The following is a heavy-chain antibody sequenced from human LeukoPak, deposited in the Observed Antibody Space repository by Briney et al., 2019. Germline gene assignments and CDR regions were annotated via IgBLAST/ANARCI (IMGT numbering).Heavy chain of an antibody. V-gene: IGHV3-74*01. Sequence: PGGSLRLSCAASGFTFSSYWMHWVRQAPGKGLVWVSRINSDGSSTSYADSVQGRFTISRDNAKNTLYLQMNSLRAEDTAVYYCARDHPSYYDFWSGNYYYYGMDVWGQGTTVTVSS. J-gene: IGHJ6*02. CDR2: INSDGSST. CDR3: ARDHPSYYDFWSGNYYYYGMDV. CDR1: GFTFSSYW. D-gene: IGHD3-3*01.